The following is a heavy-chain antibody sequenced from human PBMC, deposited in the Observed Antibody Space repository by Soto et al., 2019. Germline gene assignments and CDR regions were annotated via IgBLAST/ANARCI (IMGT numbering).Heavy chain of an antibody. CDR1: GFTFSSYV. Sequence: EVQLVESGGGLVQPGGSLRLSCAASGFTFSSYVINWLRQAPGKGLEWVSYISISSSTRYYADSVRGRFTISRDNAKHSLYLQMNSLRDGDTAVYDCASGGGFFDYWGQGDLVIVSS. D-gene: IGHD3-16*01. V-gene: IGHV3-48*02. CDR3: ASGGGFFDY. J-gene: IGHJ4*02. CDR2: ISISSSTR.